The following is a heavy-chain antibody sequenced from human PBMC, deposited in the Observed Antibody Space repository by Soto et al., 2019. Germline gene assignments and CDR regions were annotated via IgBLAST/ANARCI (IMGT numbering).Heavy chain of an antibody. CDR2: INHSGST. J-gene: IGHJ6*02. V-gene: IGHV4-34*01. D-gene: IGHD3-3*01. Sequence: SETLSLTCAVYGGSFSGYYWSWIRQPPGKGLEWIGEINHSGSTNYNPSLKSRVTISVDTSKNQFSLKLSSVTAADTAVYYCARVRSYYDFWSGYYSDGPDYYYGMDDWGQGTLVTVSS. CDR1: GGSFSGYY. CDR3: ARVRSYYDFWSGYYSDGPDYYYGMDD.